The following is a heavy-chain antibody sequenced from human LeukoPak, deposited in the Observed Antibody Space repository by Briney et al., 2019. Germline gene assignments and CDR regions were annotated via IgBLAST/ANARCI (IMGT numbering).Heavy chain of an antibody. V-gene: IGHV3-53*01. D-gene: IGHD3-3*01. CDR3: ARDRSTDFWSGYYTNYFDY. CDR2: LYSGGNI. CDR1: GFTVTTNY. J-gene: IGHJ4*02. Sequence: PGGSLRLSCAVSGFTVTTNYMSWVRQAPGKGLEWVSILYSGGNIYYADSVKGRFTISRDNSKNTLYLQMDSLRVEDSAVYYCARDRSTDFWSGYYTNYFDYWGQGTLVTVSS.